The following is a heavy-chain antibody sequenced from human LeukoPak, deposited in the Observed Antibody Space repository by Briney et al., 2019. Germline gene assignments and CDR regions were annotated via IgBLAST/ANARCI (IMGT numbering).Heavy chain of an antibody. V-gene: IGHV3-33*03. CDR1: GFPFTSHG. D-gene: IGHD4-17*01. Sequence: GGSLRLSCVASGFPFTSHGIHWVRQAPGKGLEWVAVVWYHGFDKYYADSVKGRFTISRDNSKNTVFLQMNSLRDEDTAVYYCAKETTTVTSYWGQGTLVTVSS. CDR2: VWYHGFDK. J-gene: IGHJ4*02. CDR3: AKETTTVTSY.